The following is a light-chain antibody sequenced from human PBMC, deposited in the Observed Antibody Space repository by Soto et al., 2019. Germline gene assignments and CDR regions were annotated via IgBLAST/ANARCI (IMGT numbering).Light chain of an antibody. J-gene: IGLJ3*02. Sequence: QSALTQPPSASGSPGQSVTISCTGTSSDVGGYNSVSWYQHHPGKAPKLMIYEASKRPSGVPDRFSGSKSGNTASLTVSGLQADDEADYYCSSYAGSSSFVVFGGGTKLTVL. CDR2: EAS. V-gene: IGLV2-8*01. CDR1: SSDVGGYNS. CDR3: SSYAGSSSFVV.